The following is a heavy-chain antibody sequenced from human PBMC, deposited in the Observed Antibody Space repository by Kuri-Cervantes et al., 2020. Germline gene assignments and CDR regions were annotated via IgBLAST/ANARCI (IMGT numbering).Heavy chain of an antibody. D-gene: IGHD6-19*01. J-gene: IGHJ3*02. CDR2: ISYDGSNE. Sequence: GESLKISCAASGFTFSSYAMHWVRQAPGKGLEWVAVISYDGSNEYYADSVKGRFTISRDNSKNTLFLQMNSLRAEDTAVYYCARAIAVAGAFDIWGQGTMVTVSS. CDR1: GFTFSSYA. V-gene: IGHV3-30*07. CDR3: ARAIAVAGAFDI.